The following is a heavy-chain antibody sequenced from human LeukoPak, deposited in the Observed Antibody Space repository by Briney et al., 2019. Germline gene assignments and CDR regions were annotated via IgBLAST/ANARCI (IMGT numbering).Heavy chain of an antibody. J-gene: IGHJ1*01. CDR1: GFTFSSYA. Sequence: PGGSLRLSCAASGFTFSSYAMSWVRRAPGKGLEWVSSISGSGGGTHYADSAKGRFTISRDNSKNTLYLQMNSLRAEDTAVYYCVPGWLLCEYFHHWGQGTLVTVSS. CDR2: ISGSGGGT. CDR3: VPGWLLCEYFHH. V-gene: IGHV3-23*01. D-gene: IGHD3-9*01.